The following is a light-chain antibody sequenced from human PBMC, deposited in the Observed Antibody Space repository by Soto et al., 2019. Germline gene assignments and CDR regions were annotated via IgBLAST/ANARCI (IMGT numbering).Light chain of an antibody. CDR2: DAS. J-gene: IGKJ1*01. CDR3: QHYSSVWA. V-gene: IGKV1-5*01. Sequence: IQHTQPPSSLSASLGVSTTITCQASQNINNYLNWYQQKPGRAPKLLIYDASTLESGVPSRFSGSGSGTEFTLTISCLHPDDFATYYCQHYSSVWAFGQGTEVDIK. CDR1: QNINNY.